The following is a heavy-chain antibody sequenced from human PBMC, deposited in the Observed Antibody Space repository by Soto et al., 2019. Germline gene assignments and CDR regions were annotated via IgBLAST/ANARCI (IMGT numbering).Heavy chain of an antibody. CDR2: ISAYNGNT. V-gene: IGHV1-18*01. Sequence: QVQLVQSGAEVKKPGASVKVSCKASGYTFTSYAISWVRQAPGQGLEWMGWISAYNGNTNYAQKLQGRFTMTTDTPTSRAYMEVRRLSFEDTAVYYFASSGPPAWYWGQGTLVTVSS. CDR1: GYTFTSYA. CDR3: ASSGPPAWY. J-gene: IGHJ4*02. D-gene: IGHD3-10*01.